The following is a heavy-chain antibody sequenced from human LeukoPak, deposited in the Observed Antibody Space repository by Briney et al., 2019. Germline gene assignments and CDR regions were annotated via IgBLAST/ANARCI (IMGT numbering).Heavy chain of an antibody. V-gene: IGHV4-59*11. CDR3: ARDTHEYGSGSYYDDTFDS. CDR2: MHHSGKA. CDR1: GGSMIDHY. J-gene: IGHJ3*02. Sequence: SETLSLTCTVSGGSMIDHYWSWVRQPPGKGLEWVGYMHHSGKANSNPSLESRVTISVDTSKNQVSLKLSSVTAADTAVYYCARDTHEYGSGSYYDDTFDSWGQGTLVTVSS. D-gene: IGHD3-10*01.